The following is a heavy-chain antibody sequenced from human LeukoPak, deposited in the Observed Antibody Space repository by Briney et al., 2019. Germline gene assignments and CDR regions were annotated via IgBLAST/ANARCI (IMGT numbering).Heavy chain of an antibody. Sequence: SETLSLTCTVSGGSISSYYWSWIRQPPGKGLEWIGYIYYSGSTNYNPSLKSRVTISVDTSKNQFSLKLSSVTAADTTVYYCAIHSGYDESFDYWGQGTLVTVSS. CDR3: AIHSGYDESFDY. CDR2: IYYSGST. V-gene: IGHV4-59*01. D-gene: IGHD5-12*01. J-gene: IGHJ4*02. CDR1: GGSISSYY.